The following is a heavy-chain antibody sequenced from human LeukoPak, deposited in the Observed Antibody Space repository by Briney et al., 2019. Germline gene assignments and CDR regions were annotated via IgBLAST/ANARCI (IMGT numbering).Heavy chain of an antibody. Sequence: GGSLRLSCAASGFTFSSYGMHWVRQAPGKGLEWVAFIRYDGSNKYYADSVKGRFTISRDNSKNTLYLQMNSLRAEDTAVYYCAKDNVDTAMVTRGYGYYFDYWGQGTLVTVSS. CDR2: IRYDGSNK. CDR1: GFTFSSYG. CDR3: AKDNVDTAMVTRGYGYYFDY. D-gene: IGHD5-18*01. V-gene: IGHV3-30*02. J-gene: IGHJ4*02.